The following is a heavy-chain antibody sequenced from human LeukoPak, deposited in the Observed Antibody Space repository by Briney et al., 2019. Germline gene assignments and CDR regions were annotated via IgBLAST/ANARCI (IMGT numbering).Heavy chain of an antibody. J-gene: IGHJ3*02. Sequence: SVKVSCKASGGTFSSHAISWVRQAPGQGLEWMGGIIPIFGTANYAQKFQGRVTITADESTSTAYMELSSLRSEDTAVYYCAQMRDSGSYSFHNDAFDIWGQGTMVTVSS. D-gene: IGHD1-26*01. CDR1: GGTFSSHA. V-gene: IGHV1-69*13. CDR2: IIPIFGTA. CDR3: AQMRDSGSYSFHNDAFDI.